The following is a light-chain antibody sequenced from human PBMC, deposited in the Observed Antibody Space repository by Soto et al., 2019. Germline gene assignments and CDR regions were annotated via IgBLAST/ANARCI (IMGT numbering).Light chain of an antibody. CDR3: CSYAGTWV. Sequence: QSVLTQPRSVSGSPGQSVTISCSGTSSDVGAYDYVSWYQHHPGKAPKLMIYDVSKRPSGVPDRFSGSKSGNTASLTISGLQAEDEADYYCCSYAGTWVFGGGTQLTVL. J-gene: IGLJ3*02. V-gene: IGLV2-11*01. CDR2: DVS. CDR1: SSDVGAYDY.